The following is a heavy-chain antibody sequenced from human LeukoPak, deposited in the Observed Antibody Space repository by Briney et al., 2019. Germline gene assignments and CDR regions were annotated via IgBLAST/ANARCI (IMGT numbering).Heavy chain of an antibody. CDR3: ARDGRPLSSGSYVPPNDY. J-gene: IGHJ4*02. CDR1: GYIFTSYA. V-gene: IGHV7-4-1*02. Sequence: ASVKVSCKASGYIFTSYAMNWVRQAPGQGLEWMGWINTNTGNPTYAQGFTGRFVFSLDTSVSTAYLQISSLKAEDTAVYYCARDGRPLSSGSYVPPNDYWGQGTLVTVSS. CDR2: INTNTGNP. D-gene: IGHD3-10*01.